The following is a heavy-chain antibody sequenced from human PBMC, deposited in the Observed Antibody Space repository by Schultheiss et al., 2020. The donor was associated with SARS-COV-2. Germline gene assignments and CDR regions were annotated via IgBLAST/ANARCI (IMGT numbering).Heavy chain of an antibody. CDR2: IYYSGST. CDR3: ARDGPHCTNGVCYTGYYYGMDV. D-gene: IGHD2-8*01. V-gene: IGHV4-59*01. J-gene: IGHJ6*02. CDR1: GGSISSYY. Sequence: SQTLSLTCTVSGGSISSYYWSWIRQPPGKGLEWIGYIYYSGSTNYNPSLKSRVTISVDTSKNQFSLKLSSVTAADTAVYYCARDGPHCTNGVCYTGYYYGMDVWGQGTTVTVSS.